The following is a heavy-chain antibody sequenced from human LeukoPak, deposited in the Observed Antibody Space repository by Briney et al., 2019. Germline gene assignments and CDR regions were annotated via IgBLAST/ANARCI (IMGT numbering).Heavy chain of an antibody. V-gene: IGHV4-4*09. D-gene: IGHD3-16*01. CDR2: IYTSGST. CDR1: GGSISSYY. J-gene: IGHJ6*03. CDR3: ARHGAPMSTRFLVRGNYYYYYMDV. Sequence: SETLSLTCTVPGGSISSYYWSWIRQPPGKGLEWIGYIYTSGSTHYNPSLKSRVTISVDTSKNQFSLKLSSVTAADTAVYYCARHGAPMSTRFLVRGNYYYYYMDVWGKGTTVTVSS.